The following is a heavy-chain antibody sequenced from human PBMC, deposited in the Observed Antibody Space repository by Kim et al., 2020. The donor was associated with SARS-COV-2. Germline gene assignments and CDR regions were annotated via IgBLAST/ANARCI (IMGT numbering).Heavy chain of an antibody. Sequence: ASVKVSCKASGYTFTSYTMNWVRQAPGQGLEWLGGINTNTGNQTYAQGFTGRFVFSLDTSVNTAYLQISSLKPEDTAGYYFHRGICSGGGVWGQGTLAT. J-gene: IGHJ4*02. V-gene: IGHV7-4-1*02. CDR1: GYTFTSYT. CDR2: INTNTGNQ. D-gene: IGHD6-19*01. CDR3: HRGICSGGGV.